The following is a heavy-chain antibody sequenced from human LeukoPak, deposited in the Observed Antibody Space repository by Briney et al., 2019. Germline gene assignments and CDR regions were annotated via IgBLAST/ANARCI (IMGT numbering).Heavy chain of an antibody. V-gene: IGHV1-8*03. CDR2: MNPNSGNT. D-gene: IGHD3-10*01. J-gene: IGHJ5*02. Sequence: ASVKVSCKASGNMFTFPTYDINWVRQAPGQGLEWMGWMNPNSGNTGYAQRFQDRVTLTWDTSISTAYMELSNLRSEDTAVYYCARLEVRGLIGPWGQGTLVIVSS. CDR1: GNMFTFPTYD. CDR3: ARLEVRGLIGP.